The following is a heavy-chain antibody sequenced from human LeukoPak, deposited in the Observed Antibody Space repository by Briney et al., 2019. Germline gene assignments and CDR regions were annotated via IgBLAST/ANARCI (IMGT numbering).Heavy chain of an antibody. CDR2: ISGSGGST. Sequence: PGGSLRLSCAASGFTFSSYAMSWVRQAPGKGLEWVSAISGSGGSTYYADSVKGRFTISRDNSKNTLYLQMNSLRAEDTAVYYCARERRAYDFWSGAQGFDYWGQGTLVTVSS. V-gene: IGHV3-23*01. CDR1: GFTFSSYA. CDR3: ARERRAYDFWSGAQGFDY. D-gene: IGHD3-3*01. J-gene: IGHJ4*02.